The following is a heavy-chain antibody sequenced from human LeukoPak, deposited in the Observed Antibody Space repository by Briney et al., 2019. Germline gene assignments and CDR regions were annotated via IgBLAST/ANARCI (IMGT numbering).Heavy chain of an antibody. CDR1: GYTVTNCA. D-gene: IGHD3-16*01. CDR3: ARGQYYDSTGYDDLSYFDL. J-gene: IGHJ2*01. V-gene: IGHV1-3*01. Sequence: ASVKVSCKASGYTVTNCAIHWGREAPGQRLEWRGWINADKDYTKYSQSFQGRVNITRATSASTVYMELRGLRSDDTAIFYCARGQYYDSTGYDDLSYFDLWGRGTLVTVSS. CDR2: INADKDYT.